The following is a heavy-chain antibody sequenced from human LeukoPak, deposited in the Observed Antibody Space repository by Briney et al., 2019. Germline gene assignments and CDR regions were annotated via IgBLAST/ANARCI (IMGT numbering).Heavy chain of an antibody. CDR1: GSTFSDYY. J-gene: IGHJ3*02. D-gene: IGHD6-13*01. Sequence: PGGSLRLSCAASGSTFSDYYMSWIRQAPGKGLEWVSYISSSGSTICYADSVKGRFTISRDNAKNSLYLQMNSLRAEDTAVYYCARGCDSSSWYCAFDIWGQGTMVTVSS. CDR2: ISSSGSTI. V-gene: IGHV3-11*01. CDR3: ARGCDSSSWYCAFDI.